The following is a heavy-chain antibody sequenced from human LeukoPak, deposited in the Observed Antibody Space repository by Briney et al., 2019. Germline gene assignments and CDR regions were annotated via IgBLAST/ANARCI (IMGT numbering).Heavy chain of an antibody. CDR2: ISSSSSTI. V-gene: IGHV3-48*04. J-gene: IGHJ4*02. Sequence: GGSLRLSCAASGFTFSSYSMNWVRQAPGKGLEWVSYISSSSSTIYYADSVKGRFTISRDNAKNSLYLQMNSLRAEDTAVYYCARARRSEQWLVLRYWGQGTLVTVSS. CDR3: ARARRSEQWLVLRY. CDR1: GFTFSSYS. D-gene: IGHD6-19*01.